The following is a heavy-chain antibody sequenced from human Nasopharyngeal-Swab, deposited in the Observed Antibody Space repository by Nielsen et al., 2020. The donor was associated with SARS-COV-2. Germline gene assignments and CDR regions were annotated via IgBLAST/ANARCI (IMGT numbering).Heavy chain of an antibody. J-gene: IGHJ4*02. D-gene: IGHD2-2*01. CDR3: ARDFGFCSSTSCSLLTFDY. CDR1: GFTFNSYS. Sequence: GGSLRLSCAASGFTFNSYSMNWVRQAPGKGLEWVSSISSSSSYIYYADSVKGRFTISRDNAKNSLYLQMNSLRAEDTAVYYCARDFGFCSSTSCSLLTFDYWGQGTLVTVSS. CDR2: ISSSSSYI. V-gene: IGHV3-21*01.